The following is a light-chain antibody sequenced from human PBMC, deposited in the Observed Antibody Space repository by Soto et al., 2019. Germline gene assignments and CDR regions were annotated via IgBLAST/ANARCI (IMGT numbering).Light chain of an antibody. Sequence: QSVLTQPPSVSGSPGQCVTISCPGPSSDVGAYNYVSWYQQHPRNAPKLMTYYLSKRPSGVSDRFSGSKSGNTASLTISGLQAEDEADYYCCSYADNYSYVFGTGTK. CDR2: YLS. CDR3: CSYADNYSYV. V-gene: IGLV2-11*01. CDR1: SSDVGAYNY. J-gene: IGLJ1*01.